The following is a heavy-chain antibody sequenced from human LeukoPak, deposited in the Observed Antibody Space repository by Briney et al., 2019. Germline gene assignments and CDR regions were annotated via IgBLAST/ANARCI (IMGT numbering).Heavy chain of an antibody. V-gene: IGHV4-34*01. J-gene: IGHJ6*03. D-gene: IGHD3-3*01. CDR1: GGSFSGYY. Sequence: SETQSLTCAVYGGSFSGYYWSWIRQPPGKGLEWIGEINHSGSTNYNPSLKSRVTISVDTSKNQFSLKLSSVTAADTAVYYCARAPIHYDFWSGYYYYMDVWGKGTTVTVSS. CDR2: INHSGST. CDR3: ARAPIHYDFWSGYYYYMDV.